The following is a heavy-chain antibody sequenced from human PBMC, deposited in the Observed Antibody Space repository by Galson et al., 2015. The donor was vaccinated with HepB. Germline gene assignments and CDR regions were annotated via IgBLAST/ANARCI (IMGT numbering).Heavy chain of an antibody. CDR3: ATPICSSTSCYTVYYYYGMDV. J-gene: IGHJ6*02. CDR2: ISGSGGST. V-gene: IGHV3-23*01. D-gene: IGHD2-2*01. CDR1: GFTFSSYA. Sequence: SLRLSCAASGFTFSSYAMSWVRQAPGKGLEWVSTISGSGGSTYYADSVKGRFTISRDNSKNTLYLQMNSLRAENTAVYYCATPICSSTSCYTVYYYYGMDVWGQGTTVTVSS.